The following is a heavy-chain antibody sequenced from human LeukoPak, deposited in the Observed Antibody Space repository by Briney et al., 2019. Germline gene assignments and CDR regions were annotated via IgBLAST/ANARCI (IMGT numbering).Heavy chain of an antibody. CDR2: INPNSGGT. CDR1: GYTFTSYG. V-gene: IGHV1-2*06. J-gene: IGHJ6*02. Sequence: AASVKVSCKASGYTFTSYGISWVRQAPGQGLEWMGRINPNSGGTKYAQKFQGRVTMTRDTSISTAYMELSRLRSDDTAVYYCAREDSNPKYYYYYGMDVWGQGTTVTVSS. D-gene: IGHD4-11*01. CDR3: AREDSNPKYYYYYGMDV.